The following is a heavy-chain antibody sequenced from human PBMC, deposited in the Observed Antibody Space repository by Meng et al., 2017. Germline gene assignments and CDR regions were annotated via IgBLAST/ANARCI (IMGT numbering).Heavy chain of an antibody. J-gene: IGHJ4*02. V-gene: IGHV4-61*01. Sequence: QVRLQELGQGLVRPSVTLSLTCTASGGAVGSGNYYWSWIRQPPGKGLEWIGYIVYSGSTTYNPSLKTRVTISVDTSKNQFSLKLTSVTAADTAVYFCARDVGGDYETLFDYWGQGTLVTVSS. CDR2: IVYSGST. CDR1: GGAVGSGNYY. CDR3: ARDVGGDYETLFDY. D-gene: IGHD4-17*01.